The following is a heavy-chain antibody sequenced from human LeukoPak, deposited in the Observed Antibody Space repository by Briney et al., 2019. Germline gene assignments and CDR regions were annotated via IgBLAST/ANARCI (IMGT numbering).Heavy chain of an antibody. Sequence: SETLSLTCTVSGGSISSSSYYWGWIRQPPGKGLEWIGSINYSGSNYKNPSLKSLVTISVDTSKNQVSLRLTSVTAADTAVYFCARHRPLEVVTNAFDILGQGATVTVSS. CDR3: ARHRPLEVVTNAFDI. CDR2: INYSGSN. CDR1: GGSISSSSYY. V-gene: IGHV4-39*01. D-gene: IGHD3-22*01. J-gene: IGHJ3*02.